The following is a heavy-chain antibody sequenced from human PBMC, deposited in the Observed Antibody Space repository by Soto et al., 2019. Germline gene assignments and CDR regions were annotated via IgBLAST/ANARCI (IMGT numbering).Heavy chain of an antibody. CDR1: GYTFTSYG. Sequence: ASVKVSCKASGYTFTSYGISWVRQAPGQGLEWMGWISAYNGNTNYAQKLQGRVTMTTDTSTSTAYMELRSLRSDDTAVYYCARVRIEDIVVVVAAPDYWGQGTLVIVSS. CDR3: ARVRIEDIVVVVAAPDY. V-gene: IGHV1-18*01. J-gene: IGHJ4*02. CDR2: ISAYNGNT. D-gene: IGHD2-15*01.